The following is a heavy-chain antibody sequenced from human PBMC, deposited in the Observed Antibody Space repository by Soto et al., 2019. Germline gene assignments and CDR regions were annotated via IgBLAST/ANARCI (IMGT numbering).Heavy chain of an antibody. D-gene: IGHD6-13*01. CDR2: IYYSGST. CDR1: GGSISSGGYY. J-gene: IGHJ5*02. Sequence: SETLSLTCPVSGGSISSGGYYWSWIRQHPGKGLEWIGYIYYSGSTYYNPSLKSRVTISVDTSKNEFSLKLSSVTAADTAVYYCARDSGYSSSWGFNPWGQGTLVTVS. CDR3: ARDSGYSSSWGFNP. V-gene: IGHV4-31*03.